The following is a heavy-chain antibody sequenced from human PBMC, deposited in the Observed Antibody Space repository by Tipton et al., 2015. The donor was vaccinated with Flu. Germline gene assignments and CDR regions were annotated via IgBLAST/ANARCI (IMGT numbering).Heavy chain of an antibody. CDR3: ARRSTAGITIFAPGYFDY. Sequence: TLSLTCTVSGGSISSSSYYWGWIRQPPGKGLEWIGSIYYSGSTYYNPSLKSRVTISVDTSKNQFSLKLSSVTAADTAVYYCARRSTAGITIFAPGYFDYWGQGTLVTVSS. CDR1: GGSISSSSYY. J-gene: IGHJ4*02. V-gene: IGHV4-39*01. D-gene: IGHD3-3*01. CDR2: IYYSGST.